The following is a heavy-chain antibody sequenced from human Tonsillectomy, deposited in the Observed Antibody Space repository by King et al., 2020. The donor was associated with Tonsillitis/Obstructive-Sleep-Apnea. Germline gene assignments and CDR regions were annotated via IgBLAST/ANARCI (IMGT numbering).Heavy chain of an antibody. V-gene: IGHV3-15*01. Sequence: VQLVESGGGLVKPGGSLRLSCAASGFTFSNAWMSWVRQAPGKGLEWVGRIKSKNDGGTTDYAAPVKGRFTISRDDSKNTLYLQMNSLKTEDTAVYYCTTYCSSTSCPPDYWGQGTLVTVSS. D-gene: IGHD2-2*01. CDR2: IKSKNDGGTT. CDR1: GFTFSNAW. CDR3: TTYCSSTSCPPDY. J-gene: IGHJ4*02.